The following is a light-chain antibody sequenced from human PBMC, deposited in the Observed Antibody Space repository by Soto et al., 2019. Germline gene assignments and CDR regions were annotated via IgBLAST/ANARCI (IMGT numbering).Light chain of an antibody. CDR3: SSYAGSNNLV. V-gene: IGLV2-11*01. CDR1: ISDVAGYNY. Sequence: QSALTQPPSESGSPGQSVTISCTGTISDVAGYNYVSWYQHHPGKAPKLLISDVTKRPSWVPDRFSGSKSGSTASLTISDLQAEDEADYYCSSYAGSNNLVFGGGTKLTVL. J-gene: IGLJ2*01. CDR2: DVT.